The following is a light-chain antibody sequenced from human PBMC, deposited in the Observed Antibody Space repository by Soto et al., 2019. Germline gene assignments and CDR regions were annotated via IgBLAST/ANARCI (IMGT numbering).Light chain of an antibody. CDR2: AAS. CDR3: QNYNSAPWT. J-gene: IGKJ1*01. Sequence: IQMTQSPLSLSASVGDRVIITCRASRDIGNDLGWYQQKPGKAPKLLIFAASTLHSGVPSRFSGSGSGTVFTLTISSLHPEDFATYFCQNYNSAPWTFGQGTKVEF. V-gene: IGKV1-6*01. CDR1: RDIGND.